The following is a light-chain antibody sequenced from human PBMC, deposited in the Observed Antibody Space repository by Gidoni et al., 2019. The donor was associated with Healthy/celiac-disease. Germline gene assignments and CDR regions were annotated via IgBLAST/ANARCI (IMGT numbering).Light chain of an antibody. CDR3: QQYNSYSQT. Sequence: DIQMTQSPSTLSASVGDRVTITCRASQSISSWLAWYQQKPWKAPKLLIYKASSLESGVPSRFSGSGSGTEFTLTISSLQPDDFATYYCQQYNSYSQTFGQGTKVEIK. CDR2: KAS. J-gene: IGKJ1*01. V-gene: IGKV1-5*03. CDR1: QSISSW.